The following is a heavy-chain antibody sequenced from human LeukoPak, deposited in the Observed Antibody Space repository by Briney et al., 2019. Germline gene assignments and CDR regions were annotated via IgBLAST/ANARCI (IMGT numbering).Heavy chain of an antibody. J-gene: IGHJ4*02. CDR2: ISRNSGAT. CDR3: VSSAGGNTDVASFDY. Sequence: ASVKVSCKASGYIFRDYHIHWVRQAPGQGFEWMGWISRNSGATKFAQKFQGRVTLTRDTSISTAYMALSTLTSDETAVYYCVSSAGGNTDVASFDYWGQGTLVTVSS. D-gene: IGHD5-18*01. V-gene: IGHV1-2*02. CDR1: GYIFRDYH.